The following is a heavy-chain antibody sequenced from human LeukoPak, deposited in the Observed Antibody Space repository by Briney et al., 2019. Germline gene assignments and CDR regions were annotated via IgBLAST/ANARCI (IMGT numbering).Heavy chain of an antibody. CDR3: ARGSRGYSYDY. CDR2: ISAYNGNT. D-gene: IGHD5-18*01. Sequence: GASVKVSCKASGYTFTTYAMHWVRQAPGQGLEWMGWISAYNGNTNYAQKLQGRVTMTTDTSTSTAYMELRSLRSDDTAVYYCARGSRGYSYDYWGQGTLVTVSS. V-gene: IGHV1-18*01. CDR1: GYTFTTYA. J-gene: IGHJ4*02.